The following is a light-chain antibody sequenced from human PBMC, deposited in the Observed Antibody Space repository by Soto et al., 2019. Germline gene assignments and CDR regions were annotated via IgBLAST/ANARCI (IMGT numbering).Light chain of an antibody. CDR1: QSITTY. CDR2: AAS. J-gene: IGKJ1*01. Sequence: DIQVTQSPSSLSASVVDRVTITCRASQSITTYLIWYQQKPGIAPKLLIYAASSLESGVPSRFSGSGYGTEFTLTITSLQPDDSATYYCQQYNIFWTFGQGTKVDI. V-gene: IGKV1-5*01. CDR3: QQYNIFWT.